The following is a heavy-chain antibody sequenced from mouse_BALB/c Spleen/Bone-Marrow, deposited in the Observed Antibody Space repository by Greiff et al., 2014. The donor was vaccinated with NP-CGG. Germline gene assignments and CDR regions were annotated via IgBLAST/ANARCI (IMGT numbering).Heavy chain of an antibody. CDR2: ISTYYGNT. Sequence: LVESGPELVRPGVSVKISCKGSGYTFTDYAMHWVKQSHAKSPEWIGVISTYYGNTNYNQKFKGKATMTVDKSSSTAYMELARLTSEDSAIYYCARESAYYGYFDYWGQGTTLTVSS. D-gene: IGHD1-1*01. J-gene: IGHJ2*01. V-gene: IGHV1-67*01. CDR3: ARESAYYGYFDY. CDR1: GYTFTDYA.